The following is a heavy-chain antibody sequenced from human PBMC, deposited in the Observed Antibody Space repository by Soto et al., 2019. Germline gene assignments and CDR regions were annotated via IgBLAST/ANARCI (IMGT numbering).Heavy chain of an antibody. J-gene: IGHJ4*02. Sequence: GGSLRLSCLLSGFTFSEDWMGWVRQAPGKGLEWVSGISGSADSTYYAASVKGRFTISRDKSKNTLYLQMNSLRGEDTAVCYCAKDGPYGSPTFATVWGQGTLVTVSS. CDR2: ISGSADST. V-gene: IGHV3-23*01. CDR1: GFTFSEDW. CDR3: AKDGPYGSPTFATV. D-gene: IGHD4-17*01.